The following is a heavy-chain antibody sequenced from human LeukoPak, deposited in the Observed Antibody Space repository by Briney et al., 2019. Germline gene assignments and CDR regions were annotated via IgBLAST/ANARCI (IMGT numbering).Heavy chain of an antibody. J-gene: IGHJ4*02. CDR1: GFTFRSYW. D-gene: IGHD3-22*01. CDR2: INSDGSST. CDR3: ARGLAYYYDSSGYYYFDY. V-gene: IGHV3-74*01. Sequence: GGSLRLSCAASGFTFRSYWMHWVRQVPGKGLVWASRINSDGSSTSYADSVKGRFTISRDDAKNTPYLQMNSLRAEDTAVYYCARGLAYYYDSSGYYYFDYWGQGTLVTVSS.